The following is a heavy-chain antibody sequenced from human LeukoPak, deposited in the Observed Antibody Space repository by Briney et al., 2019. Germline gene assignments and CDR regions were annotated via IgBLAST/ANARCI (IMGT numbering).Heavy chain of an antibody. CDR2: IYSSGGT. CDR3: AENTYYYDSSGYNDAFDI. J-gene: IGHJ3*02. V-gene: IGHV4-59*08. D-gene: IGHD3-22*01. CDR1: GGSIRSYY. Sequence: PSETLSLTCTVSGGSIRSYYWNWIRQPPGKGLEWIGYIYSSGGTNYNPSLKSRVTISVDTSKNQFSLKLTSVTAADTAVYYCAENTYYYDSSGYNDAFDIWGQGTMVTVSS.